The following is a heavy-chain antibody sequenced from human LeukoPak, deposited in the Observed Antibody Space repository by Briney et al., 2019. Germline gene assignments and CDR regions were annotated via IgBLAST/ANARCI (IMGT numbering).Heavy chain of an antibody. D-gene: IGHD6-19*01. V-gene: IGHV3-21*01. CDR3: ATDGRSSGWYGFDY. CDR1: GFXFSTYS. J-gene: IGHJ4*02. CDR2: ITSPVGRM. Sequence: GGSLRLSCAASGFXFSTYSINWVRQAPGKGLEWVSSITSPVGRMYYADSLKGRITISRDNARSTLYLQMNSLRAEDTAVYYCATDGRSSGWYGFDYWGQGILVTVSS.